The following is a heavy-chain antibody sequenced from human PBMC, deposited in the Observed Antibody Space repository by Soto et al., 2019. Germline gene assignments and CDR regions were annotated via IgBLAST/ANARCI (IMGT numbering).Heavy chain of an antibody. CDR1: GFNFGRYS. D-gene: IGHD4-17*01. Sequence: EVLLVESGGGLVKPGGSLRLSCAASGFNFGRYSMNWVRQAPGKGLEWVSSITTDTDSKEYADSVNGRFTISRDNAQNLLYLQMNRLRAEDTALYYCARHIADYGREFDKWGQGTLVTVSS. CDR3: ARHIADYGREFDK. J-gene: IGHJ4*02. CDR2: ITTDTDSK. V-gene: IGHV3-21*06.